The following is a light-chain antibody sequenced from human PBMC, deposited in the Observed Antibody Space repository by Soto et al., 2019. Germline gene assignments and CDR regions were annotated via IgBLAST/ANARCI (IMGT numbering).Light chain of an antibody. V-gene: IGLV3-1*01. J-gene: IGLJ1*01. CDR2: QDS. CDR3: QAWDSSTLYV. CDR1: KLGDKY. Sequence: SYELTQPPSVSVSPGQTASITCSGDKLGDKYACWYQQKPGQSPVLVIYQDSKRPSGIPERFSGSNSGNTATLTIIGTQAMDEADYYCQAWDSSTLYVFGTGTKLTVL.